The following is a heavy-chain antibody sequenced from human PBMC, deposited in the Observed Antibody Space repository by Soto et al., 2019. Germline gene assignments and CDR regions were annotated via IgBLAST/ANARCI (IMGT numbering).Heavy chain of an antibody. CDR3: AGTWVVVAATPSAEWGPYYYGMDV. Sequence: QVQLVQSGAEVKKPGSSVKVSCKASGGTFSSYTISWVRQAPGQGLEWMGRIIPILGIANYAQKFQGRVTXTADKSTSTAYXXXSXXRSEDTAVYYCAGTWVVVAATPSAEWGPYYYGMDVWGQGTTVTVSS. V-gene: IGHV1-69*02. D-gene: IGHD2-15*01. CDR1: GGTFSSYT. J-gene: IGHJ6*02. CDR2: IIPILGIA.